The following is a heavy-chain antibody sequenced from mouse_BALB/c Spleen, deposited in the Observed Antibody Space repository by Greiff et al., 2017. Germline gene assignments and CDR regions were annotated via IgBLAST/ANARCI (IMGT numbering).Heavy chain of an antibody. CDR3: ARKDYDSAWFAY. J-gene: IGHJ3*01. CDR2: IDPANGNT. CDR1: GFNIKDTY. D-gene: IGHD2-4*01. Sequence: VQLQQSGAELVKPGASVKLSCTASGFNIKDTYMHWVKQRPEQGLEWIGRIDPANGNTKYDPKFQGKATITADTSSNTAYLQLSSLTSEDTAVYYCARKDYDSAWFAYWGQGTLVTVSA. V-gene: IGHV14-3*02.